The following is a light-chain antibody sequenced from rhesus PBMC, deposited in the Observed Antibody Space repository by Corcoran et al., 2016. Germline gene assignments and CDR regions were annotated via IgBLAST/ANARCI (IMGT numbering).Light chain of an antibody. CDR1: QGISNA. CDR3: QQGDSTPRT. J-gene: IGKJ1*01. CDR2: SAS. V-gene: IGKV1-33*02. Sequence: DIQMSQSPSSLSASVGDKVTITFRASQGISNALGWYQPKPGKAPKLLFYSASSLESGVPSRFSGSRSGTDFTLTISSLQPEDFATYYCQQGDSTPRTFGQGTKVEFK.